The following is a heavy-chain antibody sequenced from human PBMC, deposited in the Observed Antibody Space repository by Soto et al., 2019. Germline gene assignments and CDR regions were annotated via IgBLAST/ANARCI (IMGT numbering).Heavy chain of an antibody. Sequence: EVQLVESGGGLVQPGGSLTLSCTASGFTFSRYEMNWVRQAPGEGLEWVSYISGGGDAIYYADSVKGRFTISRDNSKNTLYLQMNSLRAEDTAVYYCAKVYCSSTSCYLYYFDYWGQGALVTVSS. V-gene: IGHV3-48*03. CDR1: GFTFSRYE. J-gene: IGHJ4*02. CDR2: ISGGGDAI. D-gene: IGHD2-2*01. CDR3: AKVYCSSTSCYLYYFDY.